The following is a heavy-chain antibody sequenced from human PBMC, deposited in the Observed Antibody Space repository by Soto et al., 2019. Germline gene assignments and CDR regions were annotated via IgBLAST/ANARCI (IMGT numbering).Heavy chain of an antibody. Sequence: SVKVSCKASGGTFSSYAISWVRQAPGQGLECMGGIIPIFGTANYAQKVQGRGTGTADECTITDYMELGSLRSEDTAVYYCARETIASRPVDYYYGMDVWGQGTTVSVSS. V-gene: IGHV1-69*13. CDR2: IIPIFGTA. CDR3: ARETIASRPVDYYYGMDV. J-gene: IGHJ6*02. D-gene: IGHD6-6*01. CDR1: GGTFSSYA.